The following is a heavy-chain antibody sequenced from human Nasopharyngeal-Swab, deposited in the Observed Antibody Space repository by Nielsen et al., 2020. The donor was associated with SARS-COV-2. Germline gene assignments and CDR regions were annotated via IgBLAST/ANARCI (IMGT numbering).Heavy chain of an antibody. V-gene: IGHV1-58*01. D-gene: IGHD3-10*01. CDR3: AITMVRGYGMDV. CDR2: IVVGSGNT. CDR1: GFTFTSSA. Sequence: SVKVSCKASGFTFTSSAVQWVRQARGQRLEWIGWIVVGSGNTNYAQKFQERVTITRDMSTSTVYMELSSLRSEDTAVYYCAITMVRGYGMDVWGQGTTVTVSS. J-gene: IGHJ6*02.